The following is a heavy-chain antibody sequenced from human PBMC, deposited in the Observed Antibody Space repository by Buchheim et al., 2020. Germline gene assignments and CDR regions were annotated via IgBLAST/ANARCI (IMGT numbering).Heavy chain of an antibody. CDR2: ISTYNGNT. CDR1: GYTFTSYG. D-gene: IGHD1-1*01. Sequence: QLVESGAEVKKPGASVKVSCKASGYTFTSYGIGWVRQAPGQGLEWMGWISTYNGNTDYAQKFPGRVTLSTDTSTSTAYMELRSLRSDDTAVYYCARRPEVHYWYFDLWGRGTL. J-gene: IGHJ2*01. CDR3: ARRPEVHYWYFDL. V-gene: IGHV1-18*01.